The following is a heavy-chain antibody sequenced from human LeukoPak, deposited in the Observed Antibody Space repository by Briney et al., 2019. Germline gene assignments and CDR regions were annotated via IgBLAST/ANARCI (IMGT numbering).Heavy chain of an antibody. CDR2: IGPKSGDT. CDR1: GYTFTDYF. Sequence: ASVKVSCKASGYTFTDYFIHWVRQAPGQGLEWMGWIGPKSGDTSDSQKFQGRVTVTRDTSISTAYMEVIRLRSDDTAVYYCGRNRLGKALDIWGQGTMVTVSS. CDR3: GRNRLGKALDI. V-gene: IGHV1-2*02. D-gene: IGHD7-27*01. J-gene: IGHJ3*02.